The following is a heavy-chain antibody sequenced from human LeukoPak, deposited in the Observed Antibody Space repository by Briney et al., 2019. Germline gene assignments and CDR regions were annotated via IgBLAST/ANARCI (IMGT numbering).Heavy chain of an antibody. V-gene: IGHV3-23*01. CDR1: GFTFSNYA. CDR2: ISGSASST. J-gene: IGHJ5*02. Sequence: PGGSLRLSCAVSGFTFSNYAMGWVRQSPGKGLEWVSAISGSASSTYYTESVKGRFTISRDNSKNTLYLQMNSLRAEDTAVYYCAKEKYWSGYYTAWGQGTLVTVSS. CDR3: AKEKYWSGYYTA. D-gene: IGHD3-3*01.